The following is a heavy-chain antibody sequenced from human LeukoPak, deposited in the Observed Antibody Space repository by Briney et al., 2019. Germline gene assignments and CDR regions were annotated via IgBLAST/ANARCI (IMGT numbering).Heavy chain of an antibody. CDR2: IHYRRTT. D-gene: IGHD1-1*01. CDR1: GDSLTTDDSF. CDR3: ARDGYINDAFDI. V-gene: IGHV4-31*03. Sequence: PSETLSLTCTVSGDSLTTDDSFWSWIRQFPGKGLEWIGYIHYRRTTNYNPSLKSRLSMSIDMSKDQFSLNLTSVTAADTAIYYCARDGYINDAFDIWGQGIVVTVSS. J-gene: IGHJ3*02.